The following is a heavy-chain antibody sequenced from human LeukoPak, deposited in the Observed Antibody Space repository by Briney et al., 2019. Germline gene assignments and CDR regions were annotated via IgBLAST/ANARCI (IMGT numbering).Heavy chain of an antibody. CDR1: GGSISSSSYY. D-gene: IGHD6-13*01. CDR3: ARAAPGRDGGDDFDY. V-gene: IGHV4-61*02. Sequence: SETLSLTCTVSGGSISSSSYYWSWIRQPAGKGLEWIGRIYTSGSTNYNPSLESRVIMSVDTSKNQFSLKLTSVTAADTAVYYCARAAPGRDGGDDFDYWGQGTLVTVSS. CDR2: IYTSGST. J-gene: IGHJ4*02.